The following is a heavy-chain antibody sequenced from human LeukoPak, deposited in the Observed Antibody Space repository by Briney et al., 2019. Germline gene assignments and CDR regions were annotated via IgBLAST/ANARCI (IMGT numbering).Heavy chain of an antibody. Sequence: PXXTLSLTCAVYGGSFSGYYWSWIRQPPGKGLEWIGEINHSGSTNYNPSLKSRVTISVDTSKNQFSLKLSSVTAADTAVYYCARTGDSGYDFFDYWGQGTLVTVSS. CDR3: ARTGDSGYDFFDY. CDR1: GGSFSGYY. D-gene: IGHD5-12*01. CDR2: INHSGST. V-gene: IGHV4-34*01. J-gene: IGHJ4*02.